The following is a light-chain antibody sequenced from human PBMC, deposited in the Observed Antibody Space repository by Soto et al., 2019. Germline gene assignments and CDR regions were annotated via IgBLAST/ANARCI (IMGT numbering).Light chain of an antibody. CDR3: QQRSNCT. CDR1: QSVSSY. CDR2: DAS. V-gene: IGKV3-11*01. J-gene: IGKJ5*01. Sequence: EIVLTQSPATLSLSPGERATLSCRASQSVSSYLAWYQQKPGQAPRLLIYDASNRATGIPARFSGSGSGTDFTLTLSSLEPEDFAVYYCQQRSNCTFRQGTRLEIK.